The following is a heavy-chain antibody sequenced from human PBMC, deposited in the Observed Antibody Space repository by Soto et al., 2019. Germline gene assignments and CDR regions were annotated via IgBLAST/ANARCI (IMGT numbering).Heavy chain of an antibody. CDR3: AKDRGSGWNYYGLDA. CDR2: ISADGSNK. Sequence: QVQLVESGGGVVQPGRSLRFSCAASGFTFSNYGMHWVRQAPGKGLEWVAVISADGSNKFYVDSVKGRFTISRDNSKNTVYLQMNSLRVVDTAVYYCAKDRGSGWNYYGLDAWGQGTTVTVSS. CDR1: GFTFSNYG. D-gene: IGHD6-19*01. J-gene: IGHJ6*02. V-gene: IGHV3-30*18.